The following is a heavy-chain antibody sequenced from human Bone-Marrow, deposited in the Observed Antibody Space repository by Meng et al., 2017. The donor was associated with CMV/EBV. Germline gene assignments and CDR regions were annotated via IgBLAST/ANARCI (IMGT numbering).Heavy chain of an antibody. CDR3: AKGSAASRPYYFDY. D-gene: IGHD2-15*01. CDR1: GFTFRNYA. CDR2: ITDSGGDT. Sequence: SGFTFRNYAMSLVRQAPGKGLEWVSAITDSGGDTYHADSVKGRFTISRDNSKNTLSLQMNSLRVEDTAVYYCAKGSAASRPYYFDYWGQGTLVTVSS. J-gene: IGHJ4*02. V-gene: IGHV3-23*01.